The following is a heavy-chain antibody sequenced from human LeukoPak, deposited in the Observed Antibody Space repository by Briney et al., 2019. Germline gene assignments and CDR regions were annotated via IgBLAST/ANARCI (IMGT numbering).Heavy chain of an antibody. CDR2: IYYSGST. V-gene: IGHV4-59*01. CDR3: ARVLHYYYYGMDV. J-gene: IGHJ6*02. CDR1: GGSISSYY. Sequence: SETLSLTCTVSGGSISSYYWSWIRQPPGKGLEWIGYIYYSGSTNYNPSLKSRVTISVDTSKNQFSLKLSSVTAADTAVYYCARVLHYYYYGMDVWGQGTTVTVSS.